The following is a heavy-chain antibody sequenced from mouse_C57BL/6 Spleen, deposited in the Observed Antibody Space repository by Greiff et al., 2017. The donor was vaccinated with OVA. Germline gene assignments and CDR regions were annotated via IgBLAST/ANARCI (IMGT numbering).Heavy chain of an antibody. Sequence: EVQVVESGGGLVQPGGSLKLSCAASGFTFSDYYMYWVRQTPEKRLEWVAYISTGGGSTYYPDTVKGRFTLTRANATNTQYMQMSRLKSEDTAMYYCARPTITTVAWYFDVWGTGTTVTVAA. V-gene: IGHV5-12*01. J-gene: IGHJ1*03. D-gene: IGHD1-1*01. CDR3: ARPTITTVAWYFDV. CDR1: GFTFSDYY. CDR2: ISTGGGST.